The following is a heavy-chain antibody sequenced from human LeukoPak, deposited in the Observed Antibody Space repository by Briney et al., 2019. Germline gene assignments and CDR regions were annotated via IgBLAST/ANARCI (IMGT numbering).Heavy chain of an antibody. J-gene: IGHJ4*02. Sequence: SETLSLTCTVSGGSISSYYWSWIRQPPGKGLEWIGYIYYSGSTNYNPSLKSRVTISVDTSKNQFSLKLSSVTAADTAVYYCARVDDSSGYYPTPHFDYWGQGTLVTVSS. D-gene: IGHD3-22*01. CDR3: ARVDDSSGYYPTPHFDY. CDR2: IYYSGST. V-gene: IGHV4-59*01. CDR1: GGSISSYY.